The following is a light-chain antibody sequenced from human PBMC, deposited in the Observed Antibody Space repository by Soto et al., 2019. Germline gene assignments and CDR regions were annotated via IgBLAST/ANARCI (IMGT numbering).Light chain of an antibody. V-gene: IGKV1-5*03. CDR3: QQYDTRCT. J-gene: IGKJ1*01. Sequence: DIQMTQSPSTLSASVGDRVTITCRASQNVNGWLAWYQQKPGKAPKLLINKASTLESGVPSGFSGRGFGTEFTLTISSLQTADFATYYCQQYDTRCTFGQGTKVDIK. CDR1: QNVNGW. CDR2: KAS.